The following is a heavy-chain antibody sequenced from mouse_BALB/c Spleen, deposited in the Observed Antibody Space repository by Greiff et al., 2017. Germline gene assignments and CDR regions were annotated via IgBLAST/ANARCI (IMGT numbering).Heavy chain of an antibody. CDR3: ARGGLGLWYFDV. V-gene: IGHV2-9*02. J-gene: IGHJ1*01. CDR1: GFSLTSYG. CDR2: IWAGGST. Sequence: VQRVESGPGLVAPSQSLSITCTVSGFSLTSYGVHWVRQPPGKGLEWLGVIWAGGSTNYNSALMSRLSISKDNSKSQVFLKMNSLQTDDTAMYYCARGGLGLWYFDVWGAGTTVTVSS. D-gene: IGHD4-1*01.